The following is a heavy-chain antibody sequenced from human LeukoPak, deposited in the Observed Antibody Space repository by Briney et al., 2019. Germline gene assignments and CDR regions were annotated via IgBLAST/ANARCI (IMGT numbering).Heavy chain of an antibody. CDR3: ARGRVGFGERAFDI. CDR2: INHSGST. CDR1: GVSFSGYY. D-gene: IGHD3-10*01. J-gene: IGHJ3*02. V-gene: IGHV4-34*01. Sequence: SETLSLTCAVYGVSFSGYYWSWIRQPPGKGLEWIGEINHSGSTNYNPSLKSRVTISVDTSKNQFSLKLSSVTAADTAVYYCARGRVGFGERAFDIWGQGTMVTVSS.